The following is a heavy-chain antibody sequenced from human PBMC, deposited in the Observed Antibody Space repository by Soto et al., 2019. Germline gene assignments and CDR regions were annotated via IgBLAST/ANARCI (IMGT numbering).Heavy chain of an antibody. CDR2: IYSGGST. CDR1: GFTVSSNY. Sequence: GGSLRLSCAASGFTVSSNYMSWVRQAPGKGLEWVSVIYSGGSTYYADSVKGRFTISRHNSKNTLYLQMNSLRAEDTAVYYCARGGSYDFWSGYYTSWGQGTLVTVSS. V-gene: IGHV3-53*04. CDR3: ARGGSYDFWSGYYTS. J-gene: IGHJ5*02. D-gene: IGHD3-3*01.